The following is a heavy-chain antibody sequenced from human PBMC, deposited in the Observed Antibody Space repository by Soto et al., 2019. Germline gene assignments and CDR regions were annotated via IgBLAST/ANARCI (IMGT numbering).Heavy chain of an antibody. CDR2: ISAYNGNT. Sequence: ASVKVSCKASGYTFTSYGISCVRQAPGQGLEWMGWISAYNGNTNYAQKLQGRVTMTTDTSTSTAYMELRSLRSDDTAVYYCARDRGIYDYVWGSYRYHDAFDIWGQGTMVTVSS. D-gene: IGHD3-16*02. CDR3: ARDRGIYDYVWGSYRYHDAFDI. CDR1: GYTFTSYG. J-gene: IGHJ3*02. V-gene: IGHV1-18*04.